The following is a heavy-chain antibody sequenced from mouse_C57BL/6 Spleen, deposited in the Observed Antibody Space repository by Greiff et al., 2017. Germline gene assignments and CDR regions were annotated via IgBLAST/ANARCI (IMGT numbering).Heavy chain of an antibody. Sequence: QVQLKQPGAELVMPGASVKLSCKASGYTFTSYWMHWVKQRPGQGLEWIGEIDPSDSYTNYNQKFKGKSTLTVDKSSSTAYMQLSSLTSEDSAVYYCARRDGYSDWYFDVWGTGTTVTVSS. J-gene: IGHJ1*03. CDR1: GYTFTSYW. D-gene: IGHD2-3*01. CDR3: ARRDGYSDWYFDV. CDR2: IDPSDSYT. V-gene: IGHV1-69*01.